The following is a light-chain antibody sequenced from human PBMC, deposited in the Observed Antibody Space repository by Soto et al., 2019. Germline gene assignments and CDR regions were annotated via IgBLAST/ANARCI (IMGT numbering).Light chain of an antibody. J-gene: IGKJ5*01. CDR1: QTISSY. CDR2: ASS. CDR3: QQTYSTPST. Sequence: DIQMTQSPSSLSASVGDRVTITCRASQTISSYLNWYQQRPGKAPNLLIYASSSLQSGVPPRFSGSGSGTDFTLTISSLQPEDFATYYCQQTYSTPSTFGQGTRLEIK. V-gene: IGKV1-39*01.